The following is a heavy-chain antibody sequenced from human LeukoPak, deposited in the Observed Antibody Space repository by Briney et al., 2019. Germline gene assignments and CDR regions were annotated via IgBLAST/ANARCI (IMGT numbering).Heavy chain of an antibody. Sequence: GGSLRLSCAASGFTFSSYAMSWVRQAPGKGLEWVSAISGSGGSTYYADSVKGRFTISRDNSQNTLYLQMNSLRAEDTAFYYCARERDLDIAAAGFWGQGTLVTVSS. D-gene: IGHD6-13*01. CDR2: ISGSGGST. V-gene: IGHV3-23*01. CDR1: GFTFSSYA. CDR3: ARERDLDIAAAGF. J-gene: IGHJ4*02.